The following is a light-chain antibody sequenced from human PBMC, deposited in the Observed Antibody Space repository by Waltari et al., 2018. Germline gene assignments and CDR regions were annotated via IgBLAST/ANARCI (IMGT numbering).Light chain of an antibody. CDR3: QQSYSTPYT. Sequence: DIQMTQSPSSLSASVGDRVTITCRASQSISSYLIWYQQKPGKAPNHLTYAASSLQSGVPSRCSGSGSGTDFTLTISSLLPADFSTYYCQQSYSTPYTFGQGTKLEIK. CDR2: AAS. J-gene: IGKJ2*01. V-gene: IGKV1-39*01. CDR1: QSISSY.